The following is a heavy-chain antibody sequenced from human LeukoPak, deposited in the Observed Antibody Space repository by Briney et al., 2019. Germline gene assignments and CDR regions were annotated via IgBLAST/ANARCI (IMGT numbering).Heavy chain of an antibody. D-gene: IGHD3-22*01. CDR3: ARYDSSGLDY. CDR1: GGSISSYY. J-gene: IGHJ4*02. Sequence: PSETLSLTCTVSGGSISSYYWSWIRQPPGKGLEWIGYICYSGTTNYNPSLKSRVTISVDTSKNQFSLKLSSVTAADAAVYYCARYDSSGLDYWGQGTLVTVSS. CDR2: ICYSGTT. V-gene: IGHV4-59*01.